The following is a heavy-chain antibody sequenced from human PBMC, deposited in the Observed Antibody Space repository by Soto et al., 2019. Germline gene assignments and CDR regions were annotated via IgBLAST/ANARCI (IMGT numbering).Heavy chain of an antibody. CDR1: GGTFSSYA. CDR3: ARASITMFRGVIKGGAFDI. CDR2: IIPIFGTA. D-gene: IGHD3-10*01. J-gene: IGHJ3*02. Sequence: QVQLVQSGAEVKKPGSSVKVSCKASGGTFSSYAISWVRQAPGQGLEWMGGIIPIFGTANYAQKFQGRVTITADESTSTAYMELSSLRSEDTAVYSCARASITMFRGVIKGGAFDIWGQGTMVTVSS. V-gene: IGHV1-69*01.